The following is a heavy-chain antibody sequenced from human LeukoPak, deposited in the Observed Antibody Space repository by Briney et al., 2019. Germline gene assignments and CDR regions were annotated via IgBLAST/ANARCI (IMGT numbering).Heavy chain of an antibody. CDR3: ARVKGGIAAAGNYFDY. Sequence: GGSLRLSCAASGFIFSNYAMSWVRQAPGKGLEWVSAISYSGGITYYADSVKGRFTISRDNSKNTLHLQMNSLRTEDTAVYYCARVKGGIAAAGNYFDYWGQGTLVTVSS. V-gene: IGHV3-23*01. D-gene: IGHD6-13*01. CDR2: ISYSGGIT. J-gene: IGHJ4*02. CDR1: GFIFSNYA.